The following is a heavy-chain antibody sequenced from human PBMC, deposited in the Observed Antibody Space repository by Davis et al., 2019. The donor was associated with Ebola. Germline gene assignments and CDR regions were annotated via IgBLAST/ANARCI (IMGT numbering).Heavy chain of an antibody. V-gene: IGHV4-61*01. D-gene: IGHD4-17*01. CDR2: IYYSGST. J-gene: IGHJ6*02. CDR1: GGSISSSSYS. CDR3: ARFQPRTAYGMDV. Sequence: PSETLSLTCTVSGGSISSSSYSWSWIRQPPGKGLEWIGYIYYSGSTNYNPSLKSRVTIAVDTSKNQFSLKLSPVTAADTAVYYCARFQPRTAYGMDVWGQGTTVTVSS.